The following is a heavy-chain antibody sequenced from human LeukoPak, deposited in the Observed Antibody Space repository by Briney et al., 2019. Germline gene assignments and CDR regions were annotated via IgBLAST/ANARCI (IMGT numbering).Heavy chain of an antibody. J-gene: IGHJ4*02. Sequence: ASVTVSCTASGYTFTSYYMHWVQQAPGQGLEWMGIINPSGGSTSYAQKFQGRVTMTRDTSTSTVYMELSSLRSEDTAVYYCARAYDSSGIFDYWGQGTLVTVSS. CDR2: INPSGGST. CDR3: ARAYDSSGIFDY. V-gene: IGHV1-46*01. D-gene: IGHD3-22*01. CDR1: GYTFTSYY.